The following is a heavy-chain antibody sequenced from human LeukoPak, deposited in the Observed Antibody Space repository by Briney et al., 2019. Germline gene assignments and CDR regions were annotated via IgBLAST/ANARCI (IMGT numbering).Heavy chain of an antibody. CDR2: ISSSSSYI. V-gene: IGHV3-21*04. Sequence: GGSLRLSCAASGFTFSSYSMNWVRQAPGKGLEWVSSISSSSSYIYYADSVKGRFTISRDNSKNTLYLQMNSLRAEDTAVYYCATETLYYGMDVWGQGTTVTVSS. J-gene: IGHJ6*02. CDR1: GFTFSSYS. CDR3: ATETLYYGMDV.